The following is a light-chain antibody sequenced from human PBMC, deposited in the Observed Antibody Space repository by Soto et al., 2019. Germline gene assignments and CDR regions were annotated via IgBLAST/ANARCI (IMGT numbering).Light chain of an antibody. Sequence: DIVMTQSPLSLTVTPGEPASISCRSIQSLLHSDGRNYLDWYLQKPGQSPQLLISLGSTRSSGVPDRFSGSGSGTDFTLRISGVEAEDAGVYYCMQALQTPPWTFGQGTKVDIK. CDR2: LGS. V-gene: IGKV2-28*01. CDR3: MQALQTPPWT. J-gene: IGKJ1*01. CDR1: QSLLHSDGRNY.